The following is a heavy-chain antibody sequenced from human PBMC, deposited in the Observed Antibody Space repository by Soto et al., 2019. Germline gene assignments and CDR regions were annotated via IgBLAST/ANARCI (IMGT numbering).Heavy chain of an antibody. CDR2: INPNSGGT. CDR1: GYTFTGYY. J-gene: IGHJ6*02. CDR3: ARDDNRYSSSFMSYYGMDV. V-gene: IGHV1-2*04. Sequence: GASVKVSCKASGYTFTGYYMHWVRQAPGQGFEWMGWINPNSGGTNYAQKFQGWDTMTRDTSISTAYMELSRLRSDDTAVYYCARDDNRYSSSFMSYYGMDVWGQGTTVTVSS. D-gene: IGHD6-6*01.